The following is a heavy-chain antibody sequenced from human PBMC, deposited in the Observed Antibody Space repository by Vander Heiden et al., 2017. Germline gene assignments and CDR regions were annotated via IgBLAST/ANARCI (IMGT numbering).Heavy chain of an antibody. CDR1: GFTFGSYS. D-gene: IGHD5-12*01. V-gene: IGHV3-21*01. Sequence: EVQLVESGGGLVKPGGSLRLFCAAYGFTFGSYSMNWVRQAPGKGLEWVSSISSSSSYIYYADSVKGRFTISRDNAKNSLYLQMNSLRAEDTAVYYCARVPVEMATIYEWYFDLWGRGTLVTVSS. CDR2: ISSSSSYI. J-gene: IGHJ2*01. CDR3: ARVPVEMATIYEWYFDL.